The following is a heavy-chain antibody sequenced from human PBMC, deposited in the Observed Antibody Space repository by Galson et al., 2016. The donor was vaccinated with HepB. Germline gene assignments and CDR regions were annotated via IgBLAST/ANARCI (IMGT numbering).Heavy chain of an antibody. CDR2: INQDGSVE. CDR3: ARIAADGSTFDY. D-gene: IGHD6-13*01. J-gene: IGHJ4*02. V-gene: IGHV3-7*03. Sequence: SLRLSCAASGFSIRNHWMSWVRQAPGKGLEWVANINQDGSVEKYADSVRGRFTVFKDVAKNSVYLQLNSLSADDTAMFYCARIAADGSTFDYWGQGALVTVSS. CDR1: GFSIRNHW.